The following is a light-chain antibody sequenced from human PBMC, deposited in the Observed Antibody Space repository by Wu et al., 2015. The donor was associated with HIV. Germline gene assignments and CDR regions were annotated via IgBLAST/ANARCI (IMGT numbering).Light chain of an antibody. CDR1: QSVGNN. CDR2: AAS. V-gene: IGKV3-15*01. J-gene: IGKJ2*01. CDR3: QQYNYYYT. Sequence: VMTQSPATLSVSPGETATLSCRASQSVGNNLAWYQQKPGQSPRLLVYAASTRATDTPARFSGGGSGTGFTLTISNMQSEDFAVYFCQQYNYYYTFGQGTKLEIK.